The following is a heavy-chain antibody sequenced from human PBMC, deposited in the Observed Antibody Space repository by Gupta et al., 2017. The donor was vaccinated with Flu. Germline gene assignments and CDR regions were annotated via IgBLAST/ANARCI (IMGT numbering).Heavy chain of an antibody. J-gene: IGHJ4*02. Sequence: QVQLQESGPGLVKPSETLSLTCTVSGGPIDSYYWSWIRQPPGKEPAWIGYIYHDGTTNYNPSLKSRVVMSVEKSKKQFTLRLTSMTAADTAGYYCAGTGDYGLFDYWGQGTLVTVSS. CDR2: IYHDGTT. V-gene: IGHV4-59*01. CDR3: AGTGDYGLFDY. D-gene: IGHD4-17*01. CDR1: GGPIDSYY.